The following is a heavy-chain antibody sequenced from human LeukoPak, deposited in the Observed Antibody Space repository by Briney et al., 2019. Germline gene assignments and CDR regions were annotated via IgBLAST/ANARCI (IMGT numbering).Heavy chain of an antibody. J-gene: IGHJ4*02. D-gene: IGHD3-22*01. CDR3: ARNYYDSSGYSTKFGY. V-gene: IGHV1-18*01. CDR2: ISVYNGDT. Sequence: GASVKVSCKTSGYRFISYGISWVRQAPGQGLEWMGVISVYNGDTDYAQKIQGRVTMTTDTSTNTAYMELRRLTSDDTAVYYCARNYYDSSGYSTKFGYWGQGTLVTVSS. CDR1: GYRFISYG.